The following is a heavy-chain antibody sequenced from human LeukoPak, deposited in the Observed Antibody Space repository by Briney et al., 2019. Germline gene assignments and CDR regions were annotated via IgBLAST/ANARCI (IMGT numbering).Heavy chain of an antibody. Sequence: ASVKVSCKASGYTFTGHYMHWVRQAPGQAPEWLGWIKANGCDRRYAQKFLGRVTRTRDTCTSSDYVVPGRLTSDDSAVCSGFRGERLTSGGDCYFHYRLGLIDSWGQGTLVTVSS. D-gene: IGHD2-21*01. J-gene: IGHJ5*01. CDR1: GYTFTGHY. CDR2: IKANGCDR. CDR3: FRGERLTSGGDCYFHYRLGLIDS. V-gene: IGHV1-2*02.